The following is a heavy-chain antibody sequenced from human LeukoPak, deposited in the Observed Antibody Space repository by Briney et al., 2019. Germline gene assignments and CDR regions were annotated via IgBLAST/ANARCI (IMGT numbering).Heavy chain of an antibody. CDR3: AKERDTAVVTAFDI. CDR2: ISSGSSYI. Sequence: KAGGSLRLSCAASGFTFSSYSMNWVRQAPGKGLEWVSSISSGSSYIYYADSVKGRFTISRDNAKNSLYLQMNSLRAEDTAVYYCAKERDTAVVTAFDIWGQGTMVTVSS. D-gene: IGHD5-18*01. CDR1: GFTFSSYS. J-gene: IGHJ3*02. V-gene: IGHV3-21*01.